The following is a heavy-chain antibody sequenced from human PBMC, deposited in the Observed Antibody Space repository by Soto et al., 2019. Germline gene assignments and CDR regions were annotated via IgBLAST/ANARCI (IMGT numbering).Heavy chain of an antibody. CDR3: EGDSGAATW. J-gene: IGHJ3*01. D-gene: IGHD2-15*01. V-gene: IGHV3-7*03. CDR1: GFTFSSYV. CDR2: INQDGSEN. Sequence: EVQLVESGGGLVQPGGSLRLSCAASGFTFSSYVMSWVRQAPGQRLEWVANINQDGSENYYVASVKGRFTISRDNAKNSLYLQMNSLRAEDTAVYYCEGDSGAATWWGQGTMGTVSS.